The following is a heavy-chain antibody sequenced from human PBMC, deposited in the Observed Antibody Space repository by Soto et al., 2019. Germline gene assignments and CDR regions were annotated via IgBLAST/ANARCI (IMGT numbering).Heavy chain of an antibody. J-gene: IGHJ6*02. CDR1: GFTFGSYA. V-gene: IGHV3-23*01. Sequence: GGSLRLCFAASGFTFGSYAMSWVLQAPGKGLEWVSAISGSGGSTYYADSVKGRFTISRDNSKNTLYLQMNSLRAEDTAVYYCARDQRIQLWYESYYYYYGMDVWGQGTTVTVSS. CDR2: ISGSGGST. CDR3: ARDQRIQLWYESYYYYYGMDV. D-gene: IGHD5-18*01.